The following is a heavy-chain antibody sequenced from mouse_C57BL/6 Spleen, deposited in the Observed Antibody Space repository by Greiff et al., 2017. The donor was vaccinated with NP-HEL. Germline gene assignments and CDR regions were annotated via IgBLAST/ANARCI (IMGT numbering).Heavy chain of an antibody. D-gene: IGHD2-1*01. CDR1: GFTFTDYY. J-gene: IGHJ3*01. CDR3: ARSQIYYGRGFAY. Sequence: EVHLVESGGGLVQPGGSLSLSCAASGFTFTDYYMSWVRQPPGKALEWLGFIRNKANGYTTEYSASVKGRFTISRDNSQSILYLQMNALRAEDSATYYCARSQIYYGRGFAYWGQGTLVTVSA. V-gene: IGHV7-3*01. CDR2: IRNKANGYTT.